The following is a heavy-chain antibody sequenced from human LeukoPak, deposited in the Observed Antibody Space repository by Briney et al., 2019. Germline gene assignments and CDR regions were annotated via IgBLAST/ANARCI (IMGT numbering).Heavy chain of an antibody. CDR2: IIPILGVG. J-gene: IGHJ4*02. D-gene: IGHD4-23*01. CDR1: GGTFSSDA. V-gene: IGHV1-69*04. CDR3: ARIKPHSGTSEYDY. Sequence: ASVKVSCKASGGTFSSDAISWVRQARGQGLEWMGRIIPILGVGHYAQKFQGRVTITADKSTSTAYMELSSLTSEDTAVYYCARIKPHSGTSEYDYWGQGTLVTVSS.